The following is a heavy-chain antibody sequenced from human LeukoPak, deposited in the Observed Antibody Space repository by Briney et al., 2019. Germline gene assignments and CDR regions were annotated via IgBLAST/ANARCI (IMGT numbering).Heavy chain of an antibody. D-gene: IGHD6-6*01. CDR1: GGTFSSYA. CDR2: ISAYNGNT. Sequence: ASVKVSCKASGGTFSSYAISWVRQAPGQGLEWMGWISAYNGNTNYAQKLQGRVTMTTDTSTSTAYMELRSLRSDDTAVYYCARAEYSNSIDYWGQGTLVTVSS. V-gene: IGHV1-18*01. J-gene: IGHJ4*02. CDR3: ARAEYSNSIDY.